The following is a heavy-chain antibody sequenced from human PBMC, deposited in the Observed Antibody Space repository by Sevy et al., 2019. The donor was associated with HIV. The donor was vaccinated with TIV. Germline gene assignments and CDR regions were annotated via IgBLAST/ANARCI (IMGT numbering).Heavy chain of an antibody. CDR3: AACYYDSTGAFDY. Sequence: GGSLGLSCAASGFTFSSYWMSWVRQAPGKGLEWVANIKQDGSEKYYVDSVKGRFTISRDNAKNSLYLQMNSLRDEDTAVYYCAACYYDSTGAFDYWGQGTLVTVSS. D-gene: IGHD3-22*01. CDR2: IKQDGSEK. J-gene: IGHJ4*02. CDR1: GFTFSSYW. V-gene: IGHV3-7*01.